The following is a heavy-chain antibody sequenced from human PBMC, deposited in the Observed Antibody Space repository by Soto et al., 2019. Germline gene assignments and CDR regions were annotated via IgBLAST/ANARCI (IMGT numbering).Heavy chain of an antibody. V-gene: IGHV1-69*01. Sequence: QVQLVQSGAEVKKPGSSVKVSCKASGGTFGSQGIAWVRQAPGQGLEWMGGFIAMLGTPTYAQKVQGRATITADESLTSSYLELRSLRAEDNSVYFCARGAMANFDYWGQGTVVTVSS. CDR3: ARGAMANFDY. CDR2: FIAMLGTP. CDR1: GGTFGSQG. J-gene: IGHJ4*02. D-gene: IGHD5-18*01.